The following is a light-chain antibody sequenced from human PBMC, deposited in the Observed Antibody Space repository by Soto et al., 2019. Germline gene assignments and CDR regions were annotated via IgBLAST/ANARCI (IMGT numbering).Light chain of an antibody. V-gene: IGKV1-5*03. CDR1: QSISVC. CDR2: KAS. Sequence: DIQMTQSPSTLSASVGDRVSITCRSSQSISVCLAWYQQKPGKAPKLLIYKASSLESGVPSRFSGSGSGTEFTLTISSLQPDDFATYYCQQYNSYWTFGQGTKVDIK. CDR3: QQYNSYWT. J-gene: IGKJ1*01.